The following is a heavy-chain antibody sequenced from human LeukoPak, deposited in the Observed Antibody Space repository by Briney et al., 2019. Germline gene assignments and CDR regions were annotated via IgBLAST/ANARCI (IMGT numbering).Heavy chain of an antibody. CDR2: IRYDGSNK. V-gene: IGHV3-30*02. J-gene: IGHJ4*02. D-gene: IGHD3-22*01. Sequence: PGGSLRLSCAASGFTFSSYGMHRVRQASGKGLEWVAFIRYDGSNKYYADSVERRFTISRDNSKNTLYLQMNSLRAEDTAVYYCAKGQEYYCDSSGIIWGQGTLVTVSS. CDR1: GFTFSSYG. CDR3: AKGQEYYCDSSGII.